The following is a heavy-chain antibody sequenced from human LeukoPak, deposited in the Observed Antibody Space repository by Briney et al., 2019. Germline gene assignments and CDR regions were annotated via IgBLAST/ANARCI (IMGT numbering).Heavy chain of an antibody. CDR2: ISYDGSNK. CDR3: AKDLGEMATGAFDI. D-gene: IGHD5-24*01. Sequence: GGSLRLSCAASGSTFSSYGMHWVRQAPGKGLEWVAVISYDGSNKYYADSVKGRFTISRDNSKNTLYLQMNSLRAEDTAVYYCAKDLGEMATGAFDIWGQGTMVTVSS. CDR1: GSTFSSYG. V-gene: IGHV3-30*18. J-gene: IGHJ3*02.